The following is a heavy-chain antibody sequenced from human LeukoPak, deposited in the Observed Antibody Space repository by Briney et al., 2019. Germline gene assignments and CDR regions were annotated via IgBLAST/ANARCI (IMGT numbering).Heavy chain of an antibody. CDR1: GGSISSYY. Sequence: SETLSLTCTVSGGSISSYYWSWIRQPAGKGLEWIGRIYTSGSTNYNPSLKCRVTMSVDTSKNQFSLKLGSVTAADTAVYYCARGGDYYDSSGYPIQHWGQGTLVTVSS. V-gene: IGHV4-4*07. CDR3: ARGGDYYDSSGYPIQH. J-gene: IGHJ1*01. D-gene: IGHD3-22*01. CDR2: IYTSGST.